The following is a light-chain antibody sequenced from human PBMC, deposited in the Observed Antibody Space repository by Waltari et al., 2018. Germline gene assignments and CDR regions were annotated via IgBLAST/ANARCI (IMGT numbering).Light chain of an antibody. CDR2: DDR. CDR1: HIRSYS. J-gene: IGLJ1*01. Sequence: SYVVTQSPSVSVAPGTTAQISCGGDHIRSYSVHWYQQKAGQAPVLVVYDDRDRPSGVPERFSGSNSGNTATLTISRVEAGDEADYYCQVWNGGNDHDFVFGSGT. CDR3: QVWNGGNDHDFV. V-gene: IGLV3-21*03.